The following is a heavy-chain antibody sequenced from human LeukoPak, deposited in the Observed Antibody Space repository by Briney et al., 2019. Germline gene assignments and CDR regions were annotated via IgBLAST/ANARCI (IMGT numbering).Heavy chain of an antibody. CDR3: ARDYYNWFDP. CDR2: IYTSGST. D-gene: IGHD3-10*01. Sequence: SETLSLTCTVSGGSISSGSYYWSWIRQPAGKELEWIGRIYTSGSTNYNPSLKSRDTISVDTSKNQFSLKLSSVTAADTAVYYCARDYYNWFDPWGQGTLVTVSS. J-gene: IGHJ5*02. V-gene: IGHV4-61*02. CDR1: GGSISSGSYY.